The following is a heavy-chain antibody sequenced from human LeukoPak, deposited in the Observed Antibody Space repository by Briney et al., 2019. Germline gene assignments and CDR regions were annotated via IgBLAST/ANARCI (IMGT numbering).Heavy chain of an antibody. CDR2: INHSGST. J-gene: IGHJ5*02. CDR1: GGSFSGYY. CDR3: ARDGDTAMVGVDP. Sequence: SETLSLTCAVYGGSFSGYYWSWIRQPPGKGLEWIGEINHSGSTYYNPSLKSRVTISVDTSKNQFSLKLSSVTAADTAVYYCARDGDTAMVGVDPWGQGTLVTVSS. D-gene: IGHD5-18*01. V-gene: IGHV4-34*01.